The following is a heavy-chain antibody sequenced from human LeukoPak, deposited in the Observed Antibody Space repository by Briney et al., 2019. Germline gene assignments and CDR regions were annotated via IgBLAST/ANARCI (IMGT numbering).Heavy chain of an antibody. CDR1: GYTFTSYG. J-gene: IGHJ6*02. D-gene: IGHD2-2*01. CDR3: ARAFKDCSSTSCYPVPPYYYYGMDV. CDR2: ISSYNGNT. V-gene: IGHV1-18*01. Sequence: GSVKVSCKASGYTFTSYGITWVRQAPGQGLEWMGWISSYNGNTNYAQKLQGRVTMTTDTSTSTAYMELRSLRSEDTAVYYCARAFKDCSSTSCYPVPPYYYYGMDVWGQGTTVTVSS.